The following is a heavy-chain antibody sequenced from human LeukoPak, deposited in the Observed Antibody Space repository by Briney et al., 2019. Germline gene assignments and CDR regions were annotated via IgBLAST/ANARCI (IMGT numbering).Heavy chain of an antibody. V-gene: IGHV3-30*04. CDR1: GFTFSSYA. D-gene: IGHD3-10*01. CDR3: AKVAKYYYGSETYYFFEH. J-gene: IGHJ4*02. Sequence: GGSLRLSCAASGFTFSSYAMHWVRQAPGKGLEWVAVISYDGSNKYYADSVKGRFTISRDNSKNTLYLKMNSLRVEDTAVYYCAKVAKYYYGSETYYFFEHWGQGTPVTASS. CDR2: ISYDGSNK.